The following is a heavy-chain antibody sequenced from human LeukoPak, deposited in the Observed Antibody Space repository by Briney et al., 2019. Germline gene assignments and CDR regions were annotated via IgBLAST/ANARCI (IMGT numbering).Heavy chain of an antibody. CDR1: GFTFSSYA. D-gene: IGHD3-22*01. J-gene: IGHJ3*02. Sequence: GGSLRLSCAASGFTFSSYAMSWVRQAPGKGLEWVSAISGSGGSTYYADSVKGRFTISRDNSKNTLYLQMNSLRAEDTAVYYCAKVSSYDSSGNDAFDIWGQGTMVTVSS. CDR3: AKVSSYDSSGNDAFDI. V-gene: IGHV3-23*01. CDR2: ISGSGGST.